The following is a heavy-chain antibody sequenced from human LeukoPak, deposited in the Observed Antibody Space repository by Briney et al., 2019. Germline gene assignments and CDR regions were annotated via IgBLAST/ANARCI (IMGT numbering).Heavy chain of an antibody. D-gene: IGHD2-15*01. CDR2: IYYTGTP. CDR1: GVSITSSY. J-gene: IGHJ6*03. CDR3: GGEPRLLDV. V-gene: IGHV4-59*01. Sequence: SETLSLTCTVSGVSITSSYWSWFRQPPGGELESIGYIYYTGTPKSNPSLESRVTISLDTSKNQFSLKLGFVSAVDTATYFCGGEPRLLDVWGKGITVTV.